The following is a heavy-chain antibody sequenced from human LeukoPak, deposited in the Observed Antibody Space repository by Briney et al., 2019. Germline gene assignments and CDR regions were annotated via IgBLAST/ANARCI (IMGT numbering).Heavy chain of an antibody. Sequence: SETLSLTCAVYGGSFSGYYWSWIRQPSGKGLEWIGEINHSGSTNYNPSLKSRVTISVDTSKNQFSLKLSSVTAADTAVYYCASYGGEHVHDYWGQGALVTVSS. CDR1: GGSFSGYY. V-gene: IGHV4-34*01. J-gene: IGHJ4*02. CDR3: ASYGGEHVHDY. D-gene: IGHD1/OR15-1a*01. CDR2: INHSGST.